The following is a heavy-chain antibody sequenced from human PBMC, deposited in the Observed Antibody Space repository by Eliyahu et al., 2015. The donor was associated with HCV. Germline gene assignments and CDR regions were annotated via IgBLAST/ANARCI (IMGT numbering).Heavy chain of an antibody. CDR2: IYYSGST. CDR3: ARQGYCSSTSCYTPGFDY. J-gene: IGHJ4*02. Sequence: QLQLQESGPGLVKPSETLSLTCTVSGGSISSSSYYWGWIRQPPGKGLEWIGSIYYSGSTYYNPSLKSRVTISVDTSKNQFSLKLSSVTAADTAVYYCARQGYCSSTSCYTPGFDYWGQGTLVTVSS. CDR1: GGSISSSSYY. D-gene: IGHD2-2*02. V-gene: IGHV4-39*01.